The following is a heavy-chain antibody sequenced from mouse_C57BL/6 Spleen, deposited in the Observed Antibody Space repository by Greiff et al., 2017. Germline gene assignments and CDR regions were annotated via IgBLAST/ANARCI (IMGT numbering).Heavy chain of an antibody. J-gene: IGHJ4*01. V-gene: IGHV14-4*01. Sequence: EVQLQQSGAELVRPGASVKLSCTASGFNIKDDYMHWVKQRPEQGLEWIGWIDPENGDTEYASKFQGKATITADTSSNTAYLQLSSLTSEDTAVYYCTTSDGSSYDYYAMDYWGQGTSVTVSS. CDR2: IDPENGDT. D-gene: IGHD1-1*01. CDR1: GFNIKDDY. CDR3: TTSDGSSYDYYAMDY.